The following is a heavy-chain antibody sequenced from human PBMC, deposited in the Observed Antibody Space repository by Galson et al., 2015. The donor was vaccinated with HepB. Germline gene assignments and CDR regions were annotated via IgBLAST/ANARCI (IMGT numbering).Heavy chain of an antibody. J-gene: IGHJ5*02. CDR2: IDPSDSYT. Sequence: QSGAEVKKPGESLRISCKGSGYSFTSYWISWVRQMPGKGLEWMGRIDPSDSYTNYSPSFQGHVTISADKSISTAYLQWSSLKASDTAMYYCARQADIVVVPAAIGWFDPWGQGTLVTVSS. D-gene: IGHD2-2*01. CDR3: ARQADIVVVPAAIGWFDP. V-gene: IGHV5-10-1*01. CDR1: GYSFTSYW.